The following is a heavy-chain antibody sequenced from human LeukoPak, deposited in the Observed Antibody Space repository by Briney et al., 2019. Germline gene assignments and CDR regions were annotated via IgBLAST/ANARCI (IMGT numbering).Heavy chain of an antibody. J-gene: IGHJ3*02. CDR3: ARGPRATATQAFDI. CDR2: IYTTGST. D-gene: IGHD2-15*01. CDR1: DGSITNSY. Sequence: SETLSLTCTVSDGSITNSYWSWIRQPAGKGLEWIGRIYTTGSTNYNPSLNSRVTMSVDTSMNQFSLKLNSVTAADTAVYYCARGPRATATQAFDIWGQGTMVTVSS. V-gene: IGHV4-4*07.